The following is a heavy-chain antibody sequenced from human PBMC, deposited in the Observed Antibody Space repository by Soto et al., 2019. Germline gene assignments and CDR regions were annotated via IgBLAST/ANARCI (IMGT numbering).Heavy chain of an antibody. Sequence: SETLSLICTVSGGSISSSSYYWGWIRQPPGKGLEWIGSIYYSGSTYYNPSLKSRVTISVDTSKNQFSLKLSSVTAADTAVYYCARRYGGAFDIWGQGTMVTVSS. D-gene: IGHD3-10*01. V-gene: IGHV4-39*01. CDR3: ARRYGGAFDI. CDR2: IYYSGST. J-gene: IGHJ3*02. CDR1: GGSISSSSYY.